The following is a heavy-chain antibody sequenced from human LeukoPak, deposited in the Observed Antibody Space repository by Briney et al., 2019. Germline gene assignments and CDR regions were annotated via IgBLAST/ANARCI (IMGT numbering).Heavy chain of an antibody. CDR3: PNKELGISKDY. CDR1: GFNLSSYA. Sequence: GGSLRLSCAASGFNLSSYAMSWVRQAPGKGLEWVSAISVSGGSTYYADSVKGRFTISRDNSKNTLYLQITGLRAEDTAVYYCPNKELGISKDYWGQGTLVTVSS. D-gene: IGHD7-27*01. J-gene: IGHJ4*02. V-gene: IGHV3-23*01. CDR2: ISVSGGST.